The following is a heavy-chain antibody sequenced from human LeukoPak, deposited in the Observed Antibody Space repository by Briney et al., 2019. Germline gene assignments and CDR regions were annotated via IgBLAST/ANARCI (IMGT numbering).Heavy chain of an antibody. V-gene: IGHV3-30*03. Sequence: GALRLSCAASGFTFSKYGIQRVRQAPGKGLEWVAVISYDGSNKYYADSVKGRFTISRDNSKNTLYLQMNSLRAEDTAVYYCARDFSRVVTMIDYWGQGTLVTVSS. J-gene: IGHJ4*02. D-gene: IGHD3-3*01. CDR1: GFTFSKYG. CDR3: ARDFSRVVTMIDY. CDR2: ISYDGSNK.